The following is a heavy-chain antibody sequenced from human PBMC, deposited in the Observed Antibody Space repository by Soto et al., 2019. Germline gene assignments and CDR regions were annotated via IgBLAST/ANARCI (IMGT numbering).Heavy chain of an antibody. J-gene: IGHJ6*02. Sequence: SETLSLTCTVSGGSISSGGYYWSWIRQHPGKGLEWIGYIYYSGSTNYNPSLKSRVTISVDTSKNQFSLKLSSVTAADTAVYYCARVFSGWNYYYYGMDVWGQGTTVTVSS. V-gene: IGHV4-61*08. CDR2: IYYSGST. CDR3: ARVFSGWNYYYYGMDV. D-gene: IGHD6-19*01. CDR1: GGSISSGGYY.